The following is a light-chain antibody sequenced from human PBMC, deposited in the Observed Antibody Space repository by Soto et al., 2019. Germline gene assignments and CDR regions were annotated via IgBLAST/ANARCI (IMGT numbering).Light chain of an antibody. Sequence: SYELTQPPSVSVAPGQTATITCGGNNIGGKTVHWYQQKPGQAPVVVVDHGTDRPSGIPERFSGSNSGNTATLTISRVEAGDEADYYCQVWASSTDLYVFGPGTKVTVL. CDR2: HGT. V-gene: IGLV3-21*02. CDR3: QVWASSTDLYV. CDR1: NIGGKT. J-gene: IGLJ1*01.